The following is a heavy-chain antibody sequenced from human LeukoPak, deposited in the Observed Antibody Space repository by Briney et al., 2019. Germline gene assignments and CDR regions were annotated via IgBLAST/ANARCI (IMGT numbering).Heavy chain of an antibody. J-gene: IGHJ4*02. Sequence: PSETLSLTCTVSGGSISSYYWSWIRQPAGKGLEWIGRIYTSGSTNYNPSLKSRVTISVDKSKNQFSLKLSSATAADTAVYYCARVTEDTAMVDYWGQGTLVTVSS. V-gene: IGHV4-4*07. CDR2: IYTSGST. D-gene: IGHD5-18*01. CDR1: GGSISSYY. CDR3: ARVTEDTAMVDY.